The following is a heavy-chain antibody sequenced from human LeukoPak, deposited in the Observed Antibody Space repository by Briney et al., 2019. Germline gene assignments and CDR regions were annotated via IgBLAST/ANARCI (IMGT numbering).Heavy chain of an antibody. CDR1: GGSISSGGYY. CDR3: ARDLTYYDFWSGLIDPHAFDI. D-gene: IGHD3-3*01. Sequence: PSQTLSLTCTVSGGSISSGGYYWSWIRQPPGKGLEWIGYIYHSGSTYYNPSLKSRVTISVDRSKNQFSLKLSSVTAADTAVYYCARDLTYYDFWSGLIDPHAFDIWGQGTMVTVSS. J-gene: IGHJ3*02. CDR2: IYHSGST. V-gene: IGHV4-30-2*01.